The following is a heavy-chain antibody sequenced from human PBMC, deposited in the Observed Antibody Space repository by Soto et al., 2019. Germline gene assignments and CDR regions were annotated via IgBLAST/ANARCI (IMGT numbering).Heavy chain of an antibody. D-gene: IGHD6-13*01. V-gene: IGHV4-39*07. J-gene: IGHJ4*02. CDR1: GGSISSSSYY. CDR3: ARWDSSSALDY. Sequence: SETLSLTCTVSGGSISSSSYYWGWIRQPPGKGLEWIGSIYYSGSTYYNPSLKSRVTISVDTSKNQFSLKLSSVTAADTAVYYCARWDSSSALDYWGQGTLVTVSS. CDR2: IYYSGST.